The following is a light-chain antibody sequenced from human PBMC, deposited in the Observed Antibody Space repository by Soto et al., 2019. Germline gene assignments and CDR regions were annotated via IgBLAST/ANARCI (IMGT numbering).Light chain of an antibody. CDR2: GAS. V-gene: IGKV3-20*01. J-gene: IGKJ1*01. CDR3: HHFSLPRT. Sequence: EIVLTQSPGTLSLSPVERATLSCRASQSVSGRYLAWYQQKPGQAPRLVIYGASIRAAGIPDRFSGSWSGTDFTLTISILEPDYFAVYYYHHFSLPRTFGQGTKVDIK. CDR1: QSVSGRY.